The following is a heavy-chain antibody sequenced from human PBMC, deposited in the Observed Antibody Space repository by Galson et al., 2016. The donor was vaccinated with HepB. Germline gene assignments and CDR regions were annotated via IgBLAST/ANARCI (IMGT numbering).Heavy chain of an antibody. V-gene: IGHV3-23*01. Sequence: SLRLSCAASGFTFSDYAMAWVRQAPGKGLEWVSGMSNSGRRTYYGDSVKGRFAMSRDNSKNTLYLEMNSLRVDDTAIYFCVKDSSSGFDYWGQGILVTVSS. J-gene: IGHJ4*02. CDR3: VKDSSSGFDY. CDR1: GFTFSDYA. D-gene: IGHD3-22*01. CDR2: MSNSGRRT.